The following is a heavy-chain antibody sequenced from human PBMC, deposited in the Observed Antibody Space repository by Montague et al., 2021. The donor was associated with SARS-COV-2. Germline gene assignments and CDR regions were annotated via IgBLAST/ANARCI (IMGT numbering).Heavy chain of an antibody. D-gene: IGHD1-20*01. V-gene: IGHV4-59*13. Sequence: SETLSLTCSVSGGSISSYYCSWIRQSPGKGLEWIGYIFHSGITDXNPSLKSQVTISVDMSKNQFSLQLNSVTAADSAVYYCARTEYNWNDWFDPWGQGTLVTVSS. CDR2: IFHSGIT. CDR1: GGSISSYY. J-gene: IGHJ5*02. CDR3: ARTEYNWNDWFDP.